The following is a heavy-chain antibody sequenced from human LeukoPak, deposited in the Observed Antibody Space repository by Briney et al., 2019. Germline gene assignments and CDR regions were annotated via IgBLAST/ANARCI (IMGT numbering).Heavy chain of an antibody. CDR3: ARDSSLYYYYYMDV. CDR2: INHSGST. V-gene: IGHV4-34*01. D-gene: IGHD6-6*01. Sequence: PSETLSLTCAVYGGSFSGYYWSWIRQPPGKGLEWIGEINHSGSTNYNPSLKSRVTISVDTSKNQFSLKLSSVTAADTAVYYCARDSSLYYYYYMDVWGKGTTVTVSS. CDR1: GGSFSGYY. J-gene: IGHJ6*03.